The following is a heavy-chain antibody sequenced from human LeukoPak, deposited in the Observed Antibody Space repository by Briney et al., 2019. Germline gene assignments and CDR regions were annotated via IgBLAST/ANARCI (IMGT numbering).Heavy chain of an antibody. D-gene: IGHD3-10*01. Sequence: ASMKVSCKASAYTFPTYGISWVRQAPGQGLEWMGWINAYNGDTNYAQKFQGRVTMTTDTSTSTAYMELRSLRSDDTAVYYCAGGGLWFGELPSDHWGQGTLVTVSS. CDR3: AGGGLWFGELPSDH. CDR1: AYTFPTYG. CDR2: INAYNGDT. J-gene: IGHJ5*02. V-gene: IGHV1-18*01.